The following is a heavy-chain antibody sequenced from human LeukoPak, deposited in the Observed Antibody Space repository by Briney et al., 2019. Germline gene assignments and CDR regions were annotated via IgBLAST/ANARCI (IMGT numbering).Heavy chain of an antibody. CDR2: ISYDGSNK. CDR3: ATLENSGSYDY. D-gene: IGHD1-26*01. Sequence: GGSLRLSCAASGFTFSSYGMHWVRQAPSKGLEWVAVISYDGSNKYYADSVKGRFTISRDNSKNTLYLQMNSLRAEDTAVYYCATLENSGSYDYWGQGTLVTVSS. J-gene: IGHJ4*02. V-gene: IGHV3-30*03. CDR1: GFTFSSYG.